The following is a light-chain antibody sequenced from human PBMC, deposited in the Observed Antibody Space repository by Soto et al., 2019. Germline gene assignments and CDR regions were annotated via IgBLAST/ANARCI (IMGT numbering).Light chain of an antibody. V-gene: IGKV3D-11*02. CDR1: QSVSNNY. CDR2: DAS. Sequence: EIVLTQSPGTLSLSPGERATLSCRASQSVSNNYLAWYQQKPGQAPRLLIYDASNRATGIPARFSGSGPGTDFTLTISSLEPEDFAVYYCQQRSNWPPITFGQGTRRDI. CDR3: QQRSNWPPIT. J-gene: IGKJ5*01.